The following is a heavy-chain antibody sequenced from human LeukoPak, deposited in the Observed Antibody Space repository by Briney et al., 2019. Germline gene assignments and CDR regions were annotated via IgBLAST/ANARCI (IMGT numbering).Heavy chain of an antibody. V-gene: IGHV1-69*01. J-gene: IGHJ6*03. Sequence: SVKASCKASGGTFSSYAISWVRQAPGQGLEWMGGIIPIFGTANYAQKFQGRVTITADESTSTAYMELSSLRSEDSGVYYCAGEDHGSTLGGNYYYNIDVWGKGTTVTVSS. CDR1: GGTFSSYA. CDR2: IIPIFGTA. CDR3: AGEDHGSTLGGNYYYNIDV. D-gene: IGHD3-16*01.